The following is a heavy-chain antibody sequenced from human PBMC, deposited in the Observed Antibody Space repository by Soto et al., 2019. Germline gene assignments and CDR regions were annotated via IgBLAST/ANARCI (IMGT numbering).Heavy chain of an antibody. V-gene: IGHV3-30*18. D-gene: IGHD3-9*01. J-gene: IGHJ6*02. CDR2: ISYDGSNK. CDR1: GFTFSSYG. CDR3: AKDLDPVGYYGMDV. Sequence: LRLSCAASGFTFSSYGMHWVRQAPGKGLEWVAVISYDGSNKYYADSVKGRFTISRDNSKNTLYLQMNSLRAEDTAVYYCAKDLDPVGYYGMDVWGQGTTVTVSS.